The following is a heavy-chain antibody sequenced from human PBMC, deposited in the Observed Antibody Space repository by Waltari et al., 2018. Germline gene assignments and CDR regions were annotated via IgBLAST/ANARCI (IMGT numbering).Heavy chain of an antibody. V-gene: IGHV4-39*07. CDR2: IYYSGSP. Sequence: QLQLQESGPGLVKPSETLSLTCTVSGGSISSSSYYWGWIRQPPGKGLEWIWSIYYSGSPYSNPSLKRRATIPGDTSKNQFPLKLSSVTAADTAVYYCARGSTVTHNWFDPWGQGTLVTVSS. J-gene: IGHJ5*02. CDR3: ARGSTVTHNWFDP. D-gene: IGHD4-17*01. CDR1: GGSISSSSYY.